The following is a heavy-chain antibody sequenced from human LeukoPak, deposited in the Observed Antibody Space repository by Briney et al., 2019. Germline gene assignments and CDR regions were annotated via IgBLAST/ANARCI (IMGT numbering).Heavy chain of an antibody. CDR3: ARAVAGMDHFDY. V-gene: IGHV3-30-3*01. J-gene: IGHJ4*02. CDR1: GFTFNSYS. D-gene: IGHD6-19*01. CDR2: ISDDETYK. Sequence: GGSLRLSCAASGFTFNSYSMHWVRQAPGKGPEWVTAISDDETYKFYADSVKGRFTISRDNSKNTLYLQVNSLRAEDTAVYYCARAVAGMDHFDYWGQGTLVTVSS.